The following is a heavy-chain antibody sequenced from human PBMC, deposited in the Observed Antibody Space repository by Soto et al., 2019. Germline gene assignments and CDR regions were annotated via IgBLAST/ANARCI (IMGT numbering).Heavy chain of an antibody. D-gene: IGHD2-2*01. J-gene: IGHJ6*03. Sequence: QVTLKESGPVLVKPTEPLTLTCTVSGFSLSNARMGVSWIRQPPGKALEWLAHIFSNDEKSYRTSLKSKLTISKDTSKSQGVLNMTIMDPVYTATYYCARIEEKVKVPEYYYYYYMDVWGKGTTVTVSS. CDR2: IFSNDEK. CDR3: ARIEEKVKVPEYYYYYYMDV. V-gene: IGHV2-26*01. CDR1: GFSLSNARMG.